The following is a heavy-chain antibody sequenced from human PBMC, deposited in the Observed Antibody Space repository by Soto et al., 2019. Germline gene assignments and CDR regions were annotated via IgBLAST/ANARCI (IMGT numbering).Heavy chain of an antibody. V-gene: IGHV1-69*01. CDR1: GGTFSSYS. J-gene: IGHJ4*02. CDR3: ARDGGRHSGGIAY. CDR2: IIPIFGTA. Sequence: QVQLVQSGAEVKKPGSSVKVSCKASGGTFSSYSINWVRHAPGQGLEWMGEIIPIFGTANYAQKFQGRVTITADEPTSTASMELSSLRSDDTAVYYCARDGGRHSGGIAYWGQGTLVTVSS. D-gene: IGHD1-26*01.